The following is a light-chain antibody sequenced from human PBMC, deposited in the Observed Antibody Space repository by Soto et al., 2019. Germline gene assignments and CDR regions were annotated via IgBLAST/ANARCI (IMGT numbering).Light chain of an antibody. J-gene: IGKJ2*01. CDR3: QQSYNTPYT. CDR1: QSIGNY. V-gene: IGKV1-39*01. Sequence: DIQMTQSPSSLSASVGDRVTITCRTRQSIGNYLNWYRQRPGKAPNLLIYAASNLQSGVPSRFSGSGSGTDFTLTISSLQPEDFASYYCQQSYNTPYTFGQGTKLEMK. CDR2: AAS.